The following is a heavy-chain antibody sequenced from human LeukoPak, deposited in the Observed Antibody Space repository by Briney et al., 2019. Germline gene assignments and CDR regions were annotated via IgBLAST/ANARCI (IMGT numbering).Heavy chain of an antibody. J-gene: IGHJ5*02. D-gene: IGHD3-22*01. CDR3: ARDLGQYYDTSDNWFDP. CDR2: INSDGINT. Sequence: GGSLRLSRAASGFTFSSYWMHWVRQAPGKGLVWVSRINSDGINTSYADSVKGRFTISRDNAKNTLNLQMNSLRAEDTAVYYCARDLGQYYDTSDNWFDPWGQGTLVTVSS. CDR1: GFTFSSYW. V-gene: IGHV3-74*01.